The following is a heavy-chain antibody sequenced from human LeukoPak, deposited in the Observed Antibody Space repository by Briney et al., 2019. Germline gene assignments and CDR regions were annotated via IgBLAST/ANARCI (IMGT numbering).Heavy chain of an antibody. CDR1: GGSISSGDYY. CDR3: ARRGRYYYGMDV. Sequence: SETLSLTCTVSGGSISSGDYYWSWIRQPPGKGLEGIGYIYYSGSTYYNPSLKSRVTISVDTSKNQFSLKLSSVTAVDTAVYYCARRGRYYYGMDVWGQGTTVTVSS. CDR2: IYYSGST. V-gene: IGHV4-30-4*01. J-gene: IGHJ6*02.